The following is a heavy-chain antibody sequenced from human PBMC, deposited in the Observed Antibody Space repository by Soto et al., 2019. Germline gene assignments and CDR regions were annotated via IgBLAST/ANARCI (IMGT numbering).Heavy chain of an antibody. CDR2: IIPIFGTA. J-gene: IGHJ4*02. V-gene: IGHV1-69*01. Sequence: QVQLVQSGAEVKKPGSSVKVSCKASGGTFSSYAISWVRQAPGQGLEWMAGIIPIFGTANYAQKFQGRVTITADEATSPAYMELSSLRSEDTAEYYCARGRWYNDSSGYPFDYWGKGSLVTVSS. CDR1: GGTFSSYA. CDR3: ARGRWYNDSSGYPFDY. D-gene: IGHD3-22*01.